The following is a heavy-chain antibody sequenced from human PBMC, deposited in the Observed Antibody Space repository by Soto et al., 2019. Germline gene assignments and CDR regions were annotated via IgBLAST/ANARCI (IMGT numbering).Heavy chain of an antibody. CDR2: IYRSGTT. D-gene: IGHD6-19*01. CDR1: GYSISSAYY. CDR3: ARGVSSGSWIDY. J-gene: IGHJ4*02. V-gene: IGHV4-38-2*01. Sequence: SETLSLTCAVSGYSISSAYYWGWIRQSPGKGLEWIASIYRSGTTYYNPSLKSRLTISVDTSKNQFSLKLSSVAAADTAVYYCARGVSSGSWIDYWGQGTLVTVSS.